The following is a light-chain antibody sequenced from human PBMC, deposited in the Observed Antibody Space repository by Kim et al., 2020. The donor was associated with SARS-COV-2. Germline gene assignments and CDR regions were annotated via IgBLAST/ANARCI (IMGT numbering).Light chain of an antibody. CDR1: DIGSES. Sequence: VGPGKTASISLGENDIGSESVLWYEQKPERAPGLVVYDDSDGPSGIPERFSDSNSGSTPTLTISRVEGGDEADYYSQVWESSSDVCGTGTKVTVL. CDR2: DDS. CDR3: QVWESSSDV. V-gene: IGLV3-21*03. J-gene: IGLJ1*01.